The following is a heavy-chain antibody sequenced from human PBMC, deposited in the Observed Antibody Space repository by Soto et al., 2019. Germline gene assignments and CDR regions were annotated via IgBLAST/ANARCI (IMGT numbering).Heavy chain of an antibody. CDR2: ISYDGTNK. CDR3: ARDPKTSGGQHWAFNYFDS. V-gene: IGHV3-30-3*01. CDR1: GFSFSISP. D-gene: IGHD7-27*01. Sequence: GGSLSLSCAASGFSFSISPMHWVRQAPGKGPEWVALISYDGTNKFYADSVKGRFTISRDNSKSTLYLQVDSLRPEDAAVYYCARDPKTSGGQHWAFNYFDSWGQGTLVTVSS. J-gene: IGHJ4*02.